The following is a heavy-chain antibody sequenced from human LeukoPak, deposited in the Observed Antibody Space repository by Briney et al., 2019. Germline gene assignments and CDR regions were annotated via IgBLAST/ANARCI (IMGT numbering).Heavy chain of an antibody. V-gene: IGHV3-74*01. CDR3: ARESSSSLDY. CDR1: GFTFSSYS. CDR2: INRDGTIT. Sequence: GGSLRLSCAASGFTFSSYSMNWVRQAPGKGLVWVSRINRDGTITTYADSVKGRFTISRDNAKNTLYLQMNSLRVEDTAVYYCARESSSSLDYWGQGTLVTVSS. D-gene: IGHD6-13*01. J-gene: IGHJ4*02.